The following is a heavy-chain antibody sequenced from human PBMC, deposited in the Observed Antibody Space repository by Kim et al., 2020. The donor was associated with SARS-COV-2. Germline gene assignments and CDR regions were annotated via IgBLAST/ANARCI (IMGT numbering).Heavy chain of an antibody. D-gene: IGHD6-19*01. CDR1: GFTFDDYG. Sequence: GGSLRLSCAASGFTFDDYGMNWVRQAPGKGLEWVSGIDRNGGTTDYADSVKGRFTISRDNAKNSLYLQMNRLRAEDTALYYCARAPSPGYRSGWINWFDSWGKGTLVTVSS. CDR2: IDRNGGTT. CDR3: ARAPSPGYRSGWINWFDS. J-gene: IGHJ5*01. V-gene: IGHV3-20*04.